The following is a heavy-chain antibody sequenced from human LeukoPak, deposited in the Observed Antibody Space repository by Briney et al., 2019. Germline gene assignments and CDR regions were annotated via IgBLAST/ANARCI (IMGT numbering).Heavy chain of an antibody. CDR3: AKDQGYCSGGSCYGLDY. CDR2: ISGSGGST. V-gene: IGHV3-23*01. CDR1: GFTFSSYG. D-gene: IGHD2-15*01. J-gene: IGHJ4*02. Sequence: PGGSLRLSCAASGFTFSSYGMSWVRQAPGKGLEWVSAISGSGGSTYYADSVKGRFTISRDNSKNTLYLQMNSLRAEDTAVYYCAKDQGYCSGGSCYGLDYWGQGTLVTVSS.